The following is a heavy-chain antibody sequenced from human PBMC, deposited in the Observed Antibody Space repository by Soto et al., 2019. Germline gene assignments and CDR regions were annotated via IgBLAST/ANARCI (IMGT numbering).Heavy chain of an antibody. CDR1: GGTFSSLD. D-gene: IGHD3-22*01. J-gene: IGHJ6*02. V-gene: IGHV1-69*06. CDR2: IIPISETT. CDR3: AGAFLSHSFDSGGYDSYCHAMAV. Sequence: QVQLVQSGAEVKKPGSSVKVSCKASGGTFSSLDINWVRQAPGQGLEWMGGIIPISETTNYAQIFQGRVSIGADISTGTAYMELNRLISEETAVDYCAGAFLSHSFDSGGYDSYCHAMAVWGQGTAVTVSS.